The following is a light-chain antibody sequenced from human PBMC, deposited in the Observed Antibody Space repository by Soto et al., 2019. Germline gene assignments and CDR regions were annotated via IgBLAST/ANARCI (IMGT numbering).Light chain of an antibody. J-gene: IGLJ2*01. V-gene: IGLV3-1*01. CDR2: QDS. Sequence: LTQPPSASGSPGQSVTITCSGDKLGDKYACWYQQKPGQSPVLVIYQDSKRPSGIPERFSGSNSGNTATLTISGTQAMDEADYYCQAWDSSTVVFGGGTQLTVL. CDR1: KLGDKY. CDR3: QAWDSSTVV.